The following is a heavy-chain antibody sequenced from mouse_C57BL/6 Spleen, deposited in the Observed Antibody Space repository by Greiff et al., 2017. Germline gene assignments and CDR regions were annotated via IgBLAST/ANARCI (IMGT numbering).Heavy chain of an antibody. CDR2: IDPSDSYT. Sequence: VQLQQPGAELVMPGASVKLSCKASGYTFTSYWMHWVKQRPGQGLEWIGEIDPSDSYTNYNQKFKGKSTLTVDKSSSTAYMQLSSLTSEDSAVYDCARKGNYEGSFDYWGQGTTLTVSS. CDR1: GYTFTSYW. J-gene: IGHJ2*01. V-gene: IGHV1-69*01. D-gene: IGHD1-1*01. CDR3: ARKGNYEGSFDY.